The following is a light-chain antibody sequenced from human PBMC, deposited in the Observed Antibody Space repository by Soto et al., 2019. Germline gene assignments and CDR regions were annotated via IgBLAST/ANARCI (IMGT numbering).Light chain of an antibody. V-gene: IGLV2-14*03. CDR2: DVS. CDR3: SSYTSSSLYV. J-gene: IGLJ1*01. CDR1: SSDVGGYDY. Sequence: QSALTQPASVSGSPGQSITISCTGTSSDVGGYDYVSWYQHHPGIAPKLMIYDVSNRPSGVSNRFSGSKSGNTASLTISGLQAEDEADYYCSSYTSSSLYVFGTGTKLTVL.